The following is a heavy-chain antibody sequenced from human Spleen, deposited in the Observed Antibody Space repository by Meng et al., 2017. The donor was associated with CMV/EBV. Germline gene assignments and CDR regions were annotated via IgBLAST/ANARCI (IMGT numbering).Heavy chain of an antibody. CDR3: ARQDLIFGVVSPGGLFDY. CDR1: GYTFTNYG. CDR2: ISGSNAKT. V-gene: IGHV1-18*01. J-gene: IGHJ4*02. Sequence: SVKVSCKASGYTFTNYGITWVRQAPGQGLEWMGWISGSNAKTDYAQKVQGRVTLTTDTSTSTAYMELSRLRSDDTAVYYSARQDLIFGVVSPGGLFDYWGQGTLVTVSS. D-gene: IGHD3-3*02.